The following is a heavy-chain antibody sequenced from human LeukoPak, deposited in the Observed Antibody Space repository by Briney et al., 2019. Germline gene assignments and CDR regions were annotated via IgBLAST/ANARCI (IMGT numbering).Heavy chain of an antibody. CDR3: ARHVGSYSFDY. D-gene: IGHD1-26*01. V-gene: IGHV4-59*08. J-gene: IGHJ4*02. Sequence: SETLSLTCTVSGGSISTYYWSWIRQPPGRGREWIEYIDYSGSTNYNPSLKSRVTISVETSKNQFSLKLSSVTAADTAVYYCARHVGSYSFDYWGQGTLVTVST. CDR1: GGSISTYY. CDR2: IDYSGST.